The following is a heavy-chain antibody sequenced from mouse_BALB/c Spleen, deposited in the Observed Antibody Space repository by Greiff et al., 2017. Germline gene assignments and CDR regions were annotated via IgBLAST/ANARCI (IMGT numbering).Heavy chain of an antibody. Sequence: QVQLQQSGAELAKPGASVKMSCKASGYTFTSYWMHWVKQRPGQGLEWIGYINPSTGYTEYNQKFKDKATLTADKSSSTAYMQLSSLTSEDSAVYYCAKITTVVATDYYAMDYWGQGTSVTVSS. CDR1: GYTFTSYW. V-gene: IGHV1-7*01. CDR2: INPSTGYT. D-gene: IGHD1-1*01. J-gene: IGHJ4*01. CDR3: AKITTVVATDYYAMDY.